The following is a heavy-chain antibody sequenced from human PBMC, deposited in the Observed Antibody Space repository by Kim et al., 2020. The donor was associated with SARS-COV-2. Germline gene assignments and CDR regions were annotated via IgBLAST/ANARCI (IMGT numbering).Heavy chain of an antibody. V-gene: IGHV3-30-3*01. CDR1: GFTFSSYA. D-gene: IGHD3-10*01. CDR3: ARGGVAVRGWYFDY. CDR2: ISYDGSNK. J-gene: IGHJ4*02. Sequence: GGSLRLSCAASGFTFSSYAMHWVRQAPGKGLEWVAVISYDGSNKYYADSVKGRFTISRDNSKNTLYLQMNSLRAEDTAVYYCARGGVAVRGWYFDYWGQGTLVTVSS.